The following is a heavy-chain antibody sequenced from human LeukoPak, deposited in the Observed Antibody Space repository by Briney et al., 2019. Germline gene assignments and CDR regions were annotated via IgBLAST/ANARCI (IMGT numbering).Heavy chain of an antibody. J-gene: IGHJ4*02. CDR2: ISSSGSTI. D-gene: IGHD6-13*01. CDR1: GFTFSSYE. Sequence: GGSLRLSCAASGFTFSSYEMNWVRQAPGKGLEWVSYISSSGSTIYYADSVKGRFTISRDNAKNSLYLQMNSLRAEDTAVYYCAREVAAAGSPFDYWDQGTLVTVSS. CDR3: AREVAAAGSPFDY. V-gene: IGHV3-48*03.